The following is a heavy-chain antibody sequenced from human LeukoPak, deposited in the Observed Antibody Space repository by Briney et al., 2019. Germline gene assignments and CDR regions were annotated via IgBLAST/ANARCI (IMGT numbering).Heavy chain of an antibody. Sequence: GRSLRLSCAASGFTFRSYEMHWVRQAPGKGLEWISYISSSGDTRYYEAFVKGRFTISRDNAKNSLYLQMNSLRAEDTAVYYCAREAAYYFDYWGQGTLVTVSS. V-gene: IGHV3-48*03. J-gene: IGHJ4*02. D-gene: IGHD6-25*01. CDR2: ISSSGDTR. CDR3: AREAAYYFDY. CDR1: GFTFRSYE.